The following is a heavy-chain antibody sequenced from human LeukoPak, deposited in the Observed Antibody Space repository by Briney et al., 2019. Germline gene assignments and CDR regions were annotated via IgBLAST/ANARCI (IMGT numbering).Heavy chain of an antibody. CDR3: ATVVREYDILTGYYAGYFDY. CDR1: GPSVSSYC. CDR2: LYYSGRT. V-gene: IGHV4-59*04. Sequence: PSETLSLTCTVAGPSVSSYCWSWVRQPGGKGGGWVAYLYYSGRTYYNPSLKGRVTISEDTSKNQCSRKRRAVPAADTAVSYCATVVREYDILTGYYAGYFDYWGQGTLVTVSS. J-gene: IGHJ4*02. D-gene: IGHD3-9*01.